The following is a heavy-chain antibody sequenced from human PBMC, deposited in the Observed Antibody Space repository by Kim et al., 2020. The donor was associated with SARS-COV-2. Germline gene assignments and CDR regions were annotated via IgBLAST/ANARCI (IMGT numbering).Heavy chain of an antibody. J-gene: IGHJ4*01. CDR2: ISAYNGDT. V-gene: IGHV1-18*03. CDR3: ARDVKMGTILNFPIFDY. Sequence: ASVKVSCKASGYTFTGFGISWVRQAPGQGLEWMGWISAYNGDTNYAQKFQGRVTMTTDTSTNTAYMELRSLRSDDMAAYYCARDVKMGTILNFPIFDYWG. CDR1: GYTFTGFG. D-gene: IGHD1-1*01.